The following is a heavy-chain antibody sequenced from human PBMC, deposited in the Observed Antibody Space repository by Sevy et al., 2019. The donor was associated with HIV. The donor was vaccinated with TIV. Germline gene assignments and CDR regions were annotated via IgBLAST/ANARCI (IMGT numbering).Heavy chain of an antibody. CDR3: ARDFCGGDCYSSLRDYYYGMDV. D-gene: IGHD2-21*02. J-gene: IGHJ6*02. CDR1: GGTFSSYA. CDR2: IIPIFGTA. V-gene: IGHV1-69*13. Sequence: ASVKVSCKASGGTFSSYAISWVRQAPGQGLEWMGGIIPIFGTANYAQKFQGRVTITADESTSTAYVELSSLRSEDTAVYYCARDFCGGDCYSSLRDYYYGMDVWGQGTTVTVSS.